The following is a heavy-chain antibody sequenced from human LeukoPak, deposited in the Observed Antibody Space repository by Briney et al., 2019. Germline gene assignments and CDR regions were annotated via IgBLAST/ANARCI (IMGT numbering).Heavy chain of an antibody. Sequence: ASVKVSCKASGGTFSSYAISWVRQAPGQGLEWMGRIIPILGIANYAQKFQGRVTITADKSTSTAYMELSSLRSEDTAVYYCARPDARHCSSTSCYLYGMDVWGQGTTVTVSS. CDR1: GGTFSSYA. V-gene: IGHV1-69*04. CDR2: IIPILGIA. CDR3: ARPDARHCSSTSCYLYGMDV. J-gene: IGHJ6*02. D-gene: IGHD2-2*01.